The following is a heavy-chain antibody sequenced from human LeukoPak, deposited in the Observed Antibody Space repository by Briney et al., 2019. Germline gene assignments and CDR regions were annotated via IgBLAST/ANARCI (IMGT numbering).Heavy chain of an antibody. CDR2: IWYDGSNK. V-gene: IGHV3-33*01. CDR1: GFTFSTYG. Sequence: GGSLRLSCAASGFTFSTYGMHWVRQAPGKRLEWVADIWYDGSNKYYEDSVKGRFTISRDNSKNTLYLQMNSLRAEDTAVYYCARDPGVRWLVGFDYWGQGTLVTVSS. D-gene: IGHD6-19*01. J-gene: IGHJ4*02. CDR3: ARDPGVRWLVGFDY.